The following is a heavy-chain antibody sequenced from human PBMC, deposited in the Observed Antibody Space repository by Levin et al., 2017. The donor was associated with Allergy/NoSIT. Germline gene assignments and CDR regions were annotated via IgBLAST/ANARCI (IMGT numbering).Heavy chain of an antibody. V-gene: IGHV3-74*01. CDR3: ARVGRPATAPLDS. CDR1: RFTFSSYW. J-gene: IGHJ4*02. CDR2: INSDGYSI. Sequence: GGSLRLSCAASRFTFSSYWMHWVRQAPGKGLVWVSRINSDGYSISYADSVKGRFTISRDNAKNTLYLQMTSLRDEDTAVYYCARVGRPATAPLDSWGQGTLVTVSS. D-gene: IGHD2-2*01.